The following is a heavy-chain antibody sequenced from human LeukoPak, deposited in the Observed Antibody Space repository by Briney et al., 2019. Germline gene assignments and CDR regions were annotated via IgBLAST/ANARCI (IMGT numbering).Heavy chain of an antibody. Sequence: PSETLSLTCTVSGGSISSYYWSWIRQPPGKGLEWIGYIYYSGSTNYNPSLKSRVTISVDTSKNQFSLKLSSVTAADTAVYYCARHGYSYGPAYYFDYWGQGTLVTVSS. J-gene: IGHJ4*02. CDR2: IYYSGST. V-gene: IGHV4-59*08. CDR3: ARHGYSYGPAYYFDY. CDR1: GGSISSYY. D-gene: IGHD5-18*01.